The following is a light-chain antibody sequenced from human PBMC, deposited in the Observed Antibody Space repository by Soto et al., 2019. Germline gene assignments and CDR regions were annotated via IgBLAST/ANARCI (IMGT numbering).Light chain of an antibody. V-gene: IGKV2-28*01. J-gene: IGKJ3*01. CDR3: MQALQTPFT. CDR1: QSLLHSNGYNN. Sequence: DIVMTQSPLSLPVTPGEPASISCRSSQSLLHSNGYNNLDWYLQKPGQSPQLLIYLGSNRASGVPDRFSGSGSGTGCTRKISRVEAEDGGVYYCMQALQTPFTFGPGTKVDIK. CDR2: LGS.